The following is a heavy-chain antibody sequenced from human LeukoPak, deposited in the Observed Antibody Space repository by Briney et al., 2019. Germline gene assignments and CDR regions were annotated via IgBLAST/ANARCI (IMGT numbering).Heavy chain of an antibody. Sequence: PSETLSLTCTVSGGSISSYYWSWIRQPPGKGLEWIGYIYYSGSTNYNPSLKSRVTISVDTSKNQFSLKLSSVTAADTAVYYCARGLKRITMVRGAQGDWFDPWGQGTLVTVSS. D-gene: IGHD3-10*01. CDR1: GGSISSYY. CDR2: IYYSGST. CDR3: ARGLKRITMVRGAQGDWFDP. V-gene: IGHV4-59*12. J-gene: IGHJ5*02.